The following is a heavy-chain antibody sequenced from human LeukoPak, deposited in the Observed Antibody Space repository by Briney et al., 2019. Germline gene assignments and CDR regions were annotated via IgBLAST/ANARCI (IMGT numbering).Heavy chain of an antibody. CDR3: ARGYEFWSGYPSFDY. Sequence: ASVKVSCKTSGYTFTSYGVSWLRQAPGQGLEWMGWIGAYNGHTNYAQSLQGGVTMTTDTSTSTAHMELRSLRSDDTAVYYCARGYEFWSGYPSFDYWGQGTLVIVSS. CDR2: IGAYNGHT. J-gene: IGHJ4*02. CDR1: GYTFTSYG. D-gene: IGHD3-3*01. V-gene: IGHV1-18*01.